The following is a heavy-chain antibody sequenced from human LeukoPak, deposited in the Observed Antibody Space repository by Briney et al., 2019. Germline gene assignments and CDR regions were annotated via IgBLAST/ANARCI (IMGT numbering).Heavy chain of an antibody. V-gene: IGHV4-31*03. CDR3: ARDYSSPALYYFDY. CDR1: GGSISSGGYY. CDR2: IYYSGST. D-gene: IGHD6-13*01. Sequence: SQTLSLTCTVSGGSISSGGYYWSWIRQHPGKGLEWIGYIYYSGSTNYNPSLKSRVTISVDTFKNQFSLKLSSVTAADTAVYYCARDYSSPALYYFDYWGQGTLVTVSS. J-gene: IGHJ4*02.